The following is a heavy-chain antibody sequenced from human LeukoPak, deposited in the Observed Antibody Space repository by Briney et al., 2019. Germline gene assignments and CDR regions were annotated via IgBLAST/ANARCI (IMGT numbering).Heavy chain of an antibody. V-gene: IGHV3-7*05. CDR1: GITFGSYW. Sequence: PGGSLRLSCAASGITFGSYWMTWVRQAPGKGLECVANIKPDGSEKHYVDSMEGRFTISRDNAKNSLFLEMNSLRAKDTAVYYCARGRMAVAGSYEYWGQGTLVTVSS. J-gene: IGHJ4*02. D-gene: IGHD6-19*01. CDR3: ARGRMAVAGSYEY. CDR2: IKPDGSEK.